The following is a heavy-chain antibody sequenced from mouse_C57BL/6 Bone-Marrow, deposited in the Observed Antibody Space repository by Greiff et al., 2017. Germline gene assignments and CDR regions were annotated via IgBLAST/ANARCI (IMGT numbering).Heavy chain of an antibody. Sequence: VQLQQPGAELVRPGSSVKLSCKASGYTFTSYWMHWVKQRPIQGLEWIGNIDPSDSETHYNQKFKDKATLTVDKSSSTAYMQLSSLTSEDSAVYYCAKGHYSNYVYWYFDVWGTGTTVTVSS. CDR1: GYTFTSYW. CDR2: IDPSDSET. V-gene: IGHV1-52*01. CDR3: AKGHYSNYVYWYFDV. J-gene: IGHJ1*03. D-gene: IGHD2-5*01.